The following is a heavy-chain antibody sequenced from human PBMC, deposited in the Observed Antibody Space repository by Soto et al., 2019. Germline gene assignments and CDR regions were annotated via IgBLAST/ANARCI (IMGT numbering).Heavy chain of an antibody. D-gene: IGHD6-19*01. V-gene: IGHV3-9*01. CDR3: ATALAEGSCWYEFDY. Sequence: RRSAEAGAVTCVESAVPWVRQAPGKGLEWVSGISWNSGSIGYADSVMGRFTISRDNAKNSLYLQMNSLRAEDTALYYCATALAEGSCWYEFDYWGHGT. J-gene: IGHJ4*01. CDR1: AVTCVESA. CDR2: ISWNSGSI.